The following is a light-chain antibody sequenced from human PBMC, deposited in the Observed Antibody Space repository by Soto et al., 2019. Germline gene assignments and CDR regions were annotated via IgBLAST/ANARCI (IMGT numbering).Light chain of an antibody. V-gene: IGKV3-20*01. CDR1: QSFSSSY. CDR3: QQYCSSPLT. J-gene: IGKJ4*01. Sequence: EIVLTQSPGTLSLSPGERATLSCRASQSFSSSYLAWYQQTPGQAPRLLIYGASSRATGIPGRFSASGSGTGFTLTISRLEPEDFAVYYCQQYCSSPLTFGGGTTVEIK. CDR2: GAS.